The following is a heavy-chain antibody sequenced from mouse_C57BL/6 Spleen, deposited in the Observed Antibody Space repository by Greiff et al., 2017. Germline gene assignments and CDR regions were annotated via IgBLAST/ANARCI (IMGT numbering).Heavy chain of an antibody. Sequence: EVQLVESGGGLVKPGGSLKLSCAASGFTFSDYGMHWVRQAPEKGLEWVAYISSGSSTIYYADTVKGRVTISRDNAKNTLFLQMTSLSAEDTAMYYCARRSLTSWYFDVWGTGTTVTVSS. V-gene: IGHV5-17*01. CDR3: ARRSLTSWYFDV. CDR2: ISSGSSTI. CDR1: GFTFSDYG. J-gene: IGHJ1*03. D-gene: IGHD4-1*01.